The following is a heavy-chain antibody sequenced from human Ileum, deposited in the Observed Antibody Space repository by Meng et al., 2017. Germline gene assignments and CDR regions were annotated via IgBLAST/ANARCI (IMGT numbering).Heavy chain of an antibody. CDR3: ATLSYSSLGY. J-gene: IGHJ4*02. V-gene: IGHV3-11*01. Sequence: VDLVELGGGLGKPGGFLRPSCSASGITFSDYYISWIRQAPGKGLEWVSYISNSGSNIYYVDSVKGRFTISRDNAKNSLYLQMNSLRAEDTAAYYCATLSYSSLGYWGQGTLVTVSS. CDR2: ISNSGSNI. CDR1: GITFSDYY. D-gene: IGHD1-26*01.